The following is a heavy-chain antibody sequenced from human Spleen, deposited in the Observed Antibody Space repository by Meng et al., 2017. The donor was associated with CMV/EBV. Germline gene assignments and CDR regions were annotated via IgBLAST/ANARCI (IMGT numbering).Heavy chain of an antibody. V-gene: IGHV3-30-3*01. Sequence: GVLVGSGGGWVTPGRSLRLSCAASGFTFSSYAMHWVRQAPGKGLEWVAVISYDGSNKYYADSVKGRFTISRDNSKNTLYLQMNSLRAEDTAVYYCARWGSGVTDFDYWGQGTLVTVSS. CDR3: ARWGSGVTDFDY. CDR2: ISYDGSNK. D-gene: IGHD3-16*01. CDR1: GFTFSSYA. J-gene: IGHJ4*02.